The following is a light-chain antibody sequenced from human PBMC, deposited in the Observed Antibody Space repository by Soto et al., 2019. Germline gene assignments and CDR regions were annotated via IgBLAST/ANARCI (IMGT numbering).Light chain of an antibody. CDR2: GNN. CDR1: SSNIGSNT. CDR3: AAWDDSLNGVV. Sequence: QSVLTQPPSASGTPGQRVTLTCSGSSSNIGSNTVNWYQQLPGTAPKLLIYGNNQRPSGVPDRFSGSKSGTSASLAISGLQSEDEADYYCAAWDDSLNGVVFGGGTQLTVL. J-gene: IGLJ2*01. V-gene: IGLV1-44*01.